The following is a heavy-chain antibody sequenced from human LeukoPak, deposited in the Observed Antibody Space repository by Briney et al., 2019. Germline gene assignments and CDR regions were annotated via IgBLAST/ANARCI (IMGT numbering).Heavy chain of an antibody. J-gene: IGHJ6*02. Sequence: EASVKVSCKASGGTFSSYAISWVRQAPGQGLEWMGGIIPIFGTANYAQKFQGRVTITADESTSTAYMELSSLRSEDTAVYYCARAGEEYQLLAPHYYYGMDVWGQGTTVTVSS. V-gene: IGHV1-69*13. CDR3: ARAGEEYQLLAPHYYYGMDV. CDR1: GGTFSSYA. CDR2: IIPIFGTA. D-gene: IGHD2-2*01.